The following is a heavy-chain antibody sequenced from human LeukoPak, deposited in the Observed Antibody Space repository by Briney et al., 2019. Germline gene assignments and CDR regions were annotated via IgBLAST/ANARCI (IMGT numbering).Heavy chain of an antibody. CDR3: ASDPYVSNFDY. CDR1: GFTFSNYW. D-gene: IGHD3-10*02. J-gene: IGHJ4*02. V-gene: IGHV3-7*03. CDR2: IKEDGSET. Sequence: GGSLRLSCAASGFTFSNYWMSWVRQAPGKGPEWMGNIKEDGSETYYVDSVKGRFTISRDNAQNSLYLHMHSLRVEDTAVYYCASDPYVSNFDYWGQGTLVTVSS.